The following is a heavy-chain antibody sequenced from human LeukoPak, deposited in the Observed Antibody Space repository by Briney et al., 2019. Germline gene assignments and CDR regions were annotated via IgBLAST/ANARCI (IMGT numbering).Heavy chain of an antibody. CDR2: IHYSGST. D-gene: IGHD3-22*01. CDR1: GGSLTGYY. J-gene: IGHJ4*02. Sequence: PSETLSLTCTVSGGSLTGYYWSWVRQPPGEGLDWIGYIHYSGSTNNNPSLKSRVTMSVDTSKNQFSLTVTSVTAADTAVYYCASTYYYDSSGYYIADYWGQGTLVTVSS. CDR3: ASTYYYDSSGYYIADY. V-gene: IGHV4-59*08.